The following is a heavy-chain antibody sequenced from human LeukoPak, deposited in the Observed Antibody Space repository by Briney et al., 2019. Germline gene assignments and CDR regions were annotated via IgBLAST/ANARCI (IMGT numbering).Heavy chain of an antibody. CDR1: GGSISSYY. Sequence: PSETLSLTCTVSGGSISSYYWSWIRQPPGKGLKWIGYVYYSGGTNYNPSLKSRVTISVDTSKNQFSLKLSSVTAADTAVYYCARENLVTMVRGVVDLWGRGTLVSVSS. V-gene: IGHV4-59*01. CDR3: ARENLVTMVRGVVDL. J-gene: IGHJ2*01. CDR2: VYYSGGT. D-gene: IGHD3-10*01.